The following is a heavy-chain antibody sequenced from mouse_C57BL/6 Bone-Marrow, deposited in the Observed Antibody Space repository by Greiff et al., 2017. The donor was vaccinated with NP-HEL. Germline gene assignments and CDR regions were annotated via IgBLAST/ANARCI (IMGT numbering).Heavy chain of an antibody. Sequence: EVMLVESGGGLVQPGGSLRLSCATSGFTFTDYYMSWVRQPPGKALEWLGFIRNKANGYTTEYSASVMGRFTISRDKSQSKLYLQMTTLRAKDSGTNYCARTRTAMDNWGQGTSVTVSS. CDR1: GFTFTDYY. CDR2: IRNKANGYTT. V-gene: IGHV7-3*02. J-gene: IGHJ4*01. D-gene: IGHD3-3*01. CDR3: ARTRTAMDN.